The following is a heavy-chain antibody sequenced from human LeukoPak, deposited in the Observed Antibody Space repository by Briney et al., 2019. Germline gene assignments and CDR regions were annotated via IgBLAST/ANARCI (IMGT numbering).Heavy chain of an antibody. CDR3: ARGSIVVVPAATYYYGMDV. CDR1: GYTFISYD. CDR2: MNPNSGNT. J-gene: IGHJ6*02. D-gene: IGHD2-2*01. Sequence: ASVKVSCKASGYTFISYDINWVRQATGQGLEWMGWMNPNSGNTGYAQKFQGRVTMTRDTSISTAYMELSSLRSEDTAVYYCARGSIVVVPAATYYYGMDVWGQGTTVTVSS. V-gene: IGHV1-8*01.